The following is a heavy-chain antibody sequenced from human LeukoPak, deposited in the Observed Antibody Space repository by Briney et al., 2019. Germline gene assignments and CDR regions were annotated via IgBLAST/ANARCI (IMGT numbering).Heavy chain of an antibody. D-gene: IGHD4-17*01. CDR2: IKQDGSEK. J-gene: IGHJ4*02. V-gene: IGHV3-7*01. Sequence: PGRSLRLSCAASGFTFSSYWMSWVRQAPGKGLEWVANIKQDGSEKYYVDSVKGRFTISRDNAKNSLYLQMNSLRAEDTAVYYCARHPTTVTTSYFDYWGQGTLVTVSS. CDR3: ARHPTTVTTSYFDY. CDR1: GFTFSSYW.